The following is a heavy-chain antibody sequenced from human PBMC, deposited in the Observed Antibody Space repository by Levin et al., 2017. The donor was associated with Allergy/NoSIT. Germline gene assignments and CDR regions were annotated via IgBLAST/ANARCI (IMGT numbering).Heavy chain of an antibody. CDR3: ARDVDGYGDYGYYYYYGMDV. CDR1: GFTFSSYS. V-gene: IGHV3-48*02. Sequence: AGGSLRLSCAASGFTFSSYSMNWVRQAPGKGLEWVSYIISSSSTIYYADSVKGRFTISRDNAKNSLYLQMNSLRDEDTAVYYCARDVDGYGDYGYYYYYGMDVWGQGTTVTVSS. D-gene: IGHD4-17*01. CDR2: IISSSSTI. J-gene: IGHJ6*02.